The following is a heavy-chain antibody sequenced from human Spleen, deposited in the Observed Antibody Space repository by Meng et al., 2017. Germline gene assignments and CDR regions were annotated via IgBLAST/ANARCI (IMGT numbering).Heavy chain of an antibody. J-gene: IGHJ4*02. V-gene: IGHV4-39*01. CDR1: GDSISSGTYY. CDR2: IHSSGGT. CDR3: ARVFDY. Sequence: QLQLQESGPGLVKSSETLSLTCTVSGDSISSGTYYWGWFRQPPGKGLEWIASIHSSGGTYYSPSFKSRVTISGDTSENQFSLKVTSVTAADTAVYYCARVFDYWGQGTLVTVSS.